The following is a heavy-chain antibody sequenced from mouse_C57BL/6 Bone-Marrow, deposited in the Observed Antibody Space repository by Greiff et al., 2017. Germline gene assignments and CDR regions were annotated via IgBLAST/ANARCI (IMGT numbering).Heavy chain of an antibody. J-gene: IGHJ2*01. Sequence: QVQLQQSGAELVKPGASVKLSCKASGYTFTSYWMQWVKQRPGQGLEWIGEIDPSDSYTNYNQKFKGKATLTVDTSSSTAYMQLSSLTSEDSAVYYCARRYYGSRGYWGQGTTLTVSS. CDR3: ARRYYGSRGY. V-gene: IGHV1-50*01. D-gene: IGHD1-1*01. CDR1: GYTFTSYW. CDR2: IDPSDSYT.